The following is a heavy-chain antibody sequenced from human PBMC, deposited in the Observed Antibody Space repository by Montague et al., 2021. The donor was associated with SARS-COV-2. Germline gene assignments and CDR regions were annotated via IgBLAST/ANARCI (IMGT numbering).Heavy chain of an antibody. J-gene: IGHJ3*02. Sequence: QSGAEVKEPGESLKISCKGSGYSFTSYWIGWVHQMPGKGLEWMGIIYPGDSDTRYRPSFQGQVTISADKSISTAYLQWSSLKASDTAIYYSARATGYYYDTGGYLDGCDIWGQGTMVTVSS. D-gene: IGHD3-22*01. CDR2: IYPGDSDT. CDR3: ARATGYYYDTGGYLDGCDI. V-gene: IGHV5-51*07. CDR1: GYSFTSYW.